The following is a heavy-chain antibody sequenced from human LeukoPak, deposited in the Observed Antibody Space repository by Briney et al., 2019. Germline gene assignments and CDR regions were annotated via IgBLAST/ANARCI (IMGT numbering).Heavy chain of an antibody. CDR1: GFTFSSYE. D-gene: IGHD7-27*01. J-gene: IGHJ6*03. Sequence: GGSLRLSCAASGFTFSSYEMNWVRQAPGKGLEWVSSISSSSTAIYYADSVKGRFTISRDNAKNSVYLQMNSLRVEDTAVYYCARPQLGMGYSYYMDVWGKGTTVTVSS. CDR2: ISSSSTAI. CDR3: ARPQLGMGYSYYMDV. V-gene: IGHV3-21*01.